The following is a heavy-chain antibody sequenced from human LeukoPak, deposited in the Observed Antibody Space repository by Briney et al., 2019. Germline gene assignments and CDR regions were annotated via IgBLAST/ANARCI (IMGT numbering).Heavy chain of an antibody. CDR2: IYYSGST. Sequence: SSETLSLTCTVSGGSVSSYYWSWIRQPPGKGLEWIGYIYYSGSTNYNPSLKSRVTISVDTSKNQFSLKLSSVTAADTAVYYCARGKTYYDISKDAFDIWGQGTMVTVSS. J-gene: IGHJ3*02. CDR3: ARGKTYYDISKDAFDI. D-gene: IGHD3-22*01. V-gene: IGHV4-59*02. CDR1: GGSVSSYY.